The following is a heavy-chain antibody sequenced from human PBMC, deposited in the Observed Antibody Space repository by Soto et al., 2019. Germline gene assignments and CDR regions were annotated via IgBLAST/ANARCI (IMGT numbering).Heavy chain of an antibody. CDR1: GFIFTSYV. J-gene: IGHJ4*02. Sequence: EVQLLESGGDLVQPGGSLRLSCAASGFIFTSYVMSWVRQAPGKGLEWVSSINVDDNTYYAESVRGRFTISRDNSKNTLYLQMNSLRAEDTALYYCAKNYYFDYWGRGTLVTVSS. V-gene: IGHV3-23*01. CDR2: INVDDNT. CDR3: AKNYYFDY.